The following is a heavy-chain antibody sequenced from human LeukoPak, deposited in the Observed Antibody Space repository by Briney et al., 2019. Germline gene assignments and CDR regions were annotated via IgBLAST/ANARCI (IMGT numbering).Heavy chain of an antibody. V-gene: IGHV4-4*02. Sequence: PSETLSLTRAVSGGSISSSNWWSWVRQPPVKGLEWIGEIYHSGSTNYNPSLKSRVTISVDKSKNQFSLKLSSVTAADTAVYYCARVNPTVRNYDILTALWPGDTLPFDYWGQGTLVTVSS. CDR2: IYHSGST. CDR1: GGSISSSNW. D-gene: IGHD3-9*01. J-gene: IGHJ4*02. CDR3: ARVNPTVRNYDILTALWPGDTLPFDY.